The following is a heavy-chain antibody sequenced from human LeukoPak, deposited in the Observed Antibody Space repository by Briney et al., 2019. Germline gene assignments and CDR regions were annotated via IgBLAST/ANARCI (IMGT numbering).Heavy chain of an antibody. CDR3: ARDLAVAGDAFDI. CDR1: GFTFSSYE. V-gene: IGHV3-48*03. J-gene: IGHJ3*02. Sequence: GGSLRLSCAASGFTFSSYEMNWVRQAPGRGLEWVSYISSSGSTIYYADSVKGRFTISRDNAKNSLYLQMNSLRAEDTAVYYCARDLAVAGDAFDIWGQGKMVTVSS. D-gene: IGHD6-19*01. CDR2: ISSSGSTI.